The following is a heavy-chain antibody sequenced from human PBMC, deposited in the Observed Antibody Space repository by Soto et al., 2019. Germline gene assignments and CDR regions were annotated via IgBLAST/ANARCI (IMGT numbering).Heavy chain of an antibody. D-gene: IGHD4-17*01. Sequence: QITLKESGPTLVKPTQTLTLTCTFSGFSLRNSGVGVGWIRQPPGKALEWLALIYWDDDKRYSPSLKSRLTITKDTSKNQVVLTMTNMDPVDTATYYCAHLTTGGFYVVYWGQGTLVTVSS. J-gene: IGHJ4*02. CDR3: AHLTTGGFYVVY. CDR2: IYWDDDK. V-gene: IGHV2-5*02. CDR1: GFSLRNSGVG.